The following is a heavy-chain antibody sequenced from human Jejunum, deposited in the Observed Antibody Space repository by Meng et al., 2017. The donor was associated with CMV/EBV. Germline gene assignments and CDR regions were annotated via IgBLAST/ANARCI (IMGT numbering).Heavy chain of an antibody. CDR1: TLGDYA. V-gene: IGHV3-49*04. CDR2: IRSKAYGGTT. J-gene: IGHJ4*02. CDR3: TTNNKNSSGWYLAY. D-gene: IGHD6-19*01. Sequence: TLGDYAMSWVRKAPGKGLEWVGFIRSKAYGGTTEYAASVKGRFTISRDDSKSIAYLQMNSLKTEDTAVYYCTTNNKNSSGWYLAYWGQGTRVTVSS.